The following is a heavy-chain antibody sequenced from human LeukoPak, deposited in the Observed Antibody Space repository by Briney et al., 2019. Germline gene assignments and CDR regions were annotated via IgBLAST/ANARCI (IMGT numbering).Heavy chain of an antibody. CDR3: ARGGVMVRGVPFSIRWNWFGP. Sequence: RASETLSLTCAVYGGSFSGYYWSWIRQPPGKGLEWIGEINHSGSTNYNPSLKSRVTISVDTSKNQFSLKLSSVTAADTAVYYCARGGVMVRGVPFSIRWNWFGPWGQGTLVTVSS. V-gene: IGHV4-34*01. J-gene: IGHJ5*02. D-gene: IGHD3-10*01. CDR2: INHSGST. CDR1: GGSFSGYY.